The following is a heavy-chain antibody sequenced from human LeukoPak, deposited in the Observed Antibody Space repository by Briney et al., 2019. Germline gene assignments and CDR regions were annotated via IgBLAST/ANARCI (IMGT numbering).Heavy chain of an antibody. Sequence: GGPLTLSCAASGFTLSEYYMTCIRQAPGRGGEWVSYIRSSGSTIYYGDSVKGRFTISRDNSKNTLYLQLNSLRAEDTAVYYCAKGGVGCTNVVCAPYYYYYYMDVWGKGTTVTVSS. V-gene: IGHV3-11*04. CDR3: AKGGVGCTNVVCAPYYYYYYMDV. CDR1: GFTLSEYY. CDR2: IRSSGSTI. D-gene: IGHD2-8*01. J-gene: IGHJ6*03.